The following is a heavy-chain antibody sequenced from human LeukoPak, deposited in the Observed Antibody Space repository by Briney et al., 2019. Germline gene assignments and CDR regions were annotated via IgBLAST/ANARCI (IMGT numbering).Heavy chain of an antibody. CDR3: ARSTGRGP. V-gene: IGHV4-34*01. CDR1: GGSFSGYY. J-gene: IGHJ5*02. CDR2: TNHGGSV. Sequence: PSETLSLTCSVNGGSFSGYYWSWIRQSQGKGLEWIGETNHGGSVNYNPSLKSRVTISIETSKNQFSLNLTSVTAADTAVYYCARSTGRGPWGQGTLVIVSS. D-gene: IGHD3-10*01.